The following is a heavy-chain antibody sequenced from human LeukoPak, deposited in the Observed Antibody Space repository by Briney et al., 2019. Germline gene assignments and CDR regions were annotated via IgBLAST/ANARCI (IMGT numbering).Heavy chain of an antibody. J-gene: IGHJ4*02. Sequence: GGSLRLSCAASGFTFSSYAMSWVRRAPGKGLEWVSAISGSGGSTYYADSVKGRFTISRDNSKNTLYLQMNSLRAEDTAVYYCAKALFTAYGGGMRVGFDYWGREPRVTVP. CDR2: ISGSGGST. D-gene: IGHD3-10*01. V-gene: IGHV3-23*01. CDR1: GFTFSSYA. CDR3: AKALFTAYGGGMRVGFDY.